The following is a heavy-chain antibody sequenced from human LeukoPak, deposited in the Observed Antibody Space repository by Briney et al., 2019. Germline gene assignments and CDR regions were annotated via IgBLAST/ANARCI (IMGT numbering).Heavy chain of an antibody. CDR2: IHYSGST. Sequence: SETLSLTCSVSGDSITSYYWSWIRQPPGKGLEWIGYIHYSGSTNYNPSLRSRVTTSVDTSKNQFSLRLSSVTAADTAVYYCGRGWISPYSGYDYDYFDYWGQGALVTVSS. D-gene: IGHD5-12*01. CDR1: GDSITSYY. CDR3: GRGWISPYSGYDYDYFDY. V-gene: IGHV4-59*01. J-gene: IGHJ4*02.